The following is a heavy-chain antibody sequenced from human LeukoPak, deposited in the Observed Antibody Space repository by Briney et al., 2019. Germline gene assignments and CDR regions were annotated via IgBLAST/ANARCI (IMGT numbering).Heavy chain of an antibody. CDR3: ARTGSTVTMLYPFDH. CDR2: IYYSGST. CDR1: GGSISSGGYY. D-gene: IGHD4-17*01. Sequence: PSETLSLTFTVSGGSISSGGYYWSWIRQHPGKGLEWIGYIYYSGSTYYNPSLKSRVTISVDTSKNQFSLKPSSVTAADTAVYYCARTGSTVTMLYPFDHWGQGTLVTVSS. J-gene: IGHJ4*02. V-gene: IGHV4-31*03.